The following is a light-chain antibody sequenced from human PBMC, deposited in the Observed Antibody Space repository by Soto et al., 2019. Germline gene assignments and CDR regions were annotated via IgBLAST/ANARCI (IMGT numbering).Light chain of an antibody. J-gene: IGLJ3*02. V-gene: IGLV1-44*01. Sequence: QSVRNQPHSASGTPGQRVTTPGCRLSSNIGSNTVNWYQQLPGTAPKLLIYSNNQRPSGVPDRFSGSKSGTSASLAISGLQSEDEADYYCAAWDDSLNGWVFGGGTKLTVL. CDR3: AAWDDSLNGWV. CDR1: SSNIGSNT. CDR2: SNN.